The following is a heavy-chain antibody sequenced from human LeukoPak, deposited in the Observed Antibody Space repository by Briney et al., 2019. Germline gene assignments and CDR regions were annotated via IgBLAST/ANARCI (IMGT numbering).Heavy chain of an antibody. CDR2: VSDDGSNK. CDR1: GFTFSSYG. J-gene: IGHJ4*02. D-gene: IGHD2-21*02. CDR3: AKDRCRLGDCYFDY. V-gene: IGHV3-30*18. Sequence: GGSLRLSCAASGFTFSSYGMHWVRQAPGKGLEWVAVVSDDGSNKYYADSVKGRFTISRDNSKDTLYLQMDSLRAEDTAVYFCAKDRCRLGDCYFDYWGQGTLVTVSS.